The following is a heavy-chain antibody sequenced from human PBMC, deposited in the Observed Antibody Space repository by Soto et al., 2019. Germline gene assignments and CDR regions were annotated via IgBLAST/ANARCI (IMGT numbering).Heavy chain of an antibody. CDR2: IKSKTDGGTI. V-gene: IGHV3-15*07. Sequence: EVQLVESGGGLVKPGGSLRLSCAASSFTFSNAWMNWVRQAPGKGLEWVGRIKSKTDGGTIDYAAPVKGRFTIARDDSKNTPSPQMNGLKAEDTAMDYSTTIGSSWGAWGQGTLVTVSS. D-gene: IGHD6-13*01. J-gene: IGHJ1*01. CDR1: SFTFSNAW. CDR3: TTIGSSWGA.